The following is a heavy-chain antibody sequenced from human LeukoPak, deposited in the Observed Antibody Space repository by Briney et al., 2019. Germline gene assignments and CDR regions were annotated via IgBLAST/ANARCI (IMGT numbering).Heavy chain of an antibody. Sequence: SETLSLTCAVYGGSFSGYYWSWIRQPPGKGLEWIGEINHSGSTNYNPSLKSRVTISVDASKNQFSLKLSSVTAADTAVYYCARGRVRGVISLLYYFDYWGQGTLVTVSS. CDR3: ARGRVRGVISLLYYFDY. D-gene: IGHD3-10*01. CDR1: GGSFSGYY. CDR2: INHSGST. J-gene: IGHJ4*02. V-gene: IGHV4-34*01.